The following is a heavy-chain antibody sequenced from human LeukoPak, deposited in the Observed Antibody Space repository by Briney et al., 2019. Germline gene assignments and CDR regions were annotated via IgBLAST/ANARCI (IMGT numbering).Heavy chain of an antibody. CDR2: ISGSGGST. CDR1: GSTFSSYA. V-gene: IGHV3-23*01. Sequence: GGSLRLXCAASGSTFSSYAMSWVRQAPGKGLEWVSAISGSGGSTYYADSMKGRFTISRDNSKNTLYLQMNSLRAEDTAVYYCAKDPLYSYGYSGYWGQGTPVTVSS. D-gene: IGHD5-18*01. CDR3: AKDPLYSYGYSGY. J-gene: IGHJ4*02.